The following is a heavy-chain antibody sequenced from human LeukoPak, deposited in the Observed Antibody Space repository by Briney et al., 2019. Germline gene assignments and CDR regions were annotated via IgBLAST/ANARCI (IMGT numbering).Heavy chain of an antibody. Sequence: ASVKVSCKASGYTFTSYAISWVRQAPGQGLEWMGWISAYNDNTNYAQNLQGRVTMTTDTSTSTAYMELRSLRSDDTAVYYCARETVVPAAMYLDPWGQGTLVTVSS. J-gene: IGHJ5*02. V-gene: IGHV1-18*01. CDR3: ARETVVPAAMYLDP. CDR1: GYTFTSYA. D-gene: IGHD2-2*01. CDR2: ISAYNDNT.